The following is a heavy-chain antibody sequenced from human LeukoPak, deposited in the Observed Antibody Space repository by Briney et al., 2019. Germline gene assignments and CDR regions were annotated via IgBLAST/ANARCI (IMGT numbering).Heavy chain of an antibody. V-gene: IGHV4-59*01. CDR1: GGSISSYH. J-gene: IGHJ6*03. CDR3: ARAPYGSATNNYYMDV. D-gene: IGHD3-10*01. CDR2: FYYSGST. Sequence: SQTLSLTCTVSGGSISSYHWSWIRQPPGKGLEWIGFFYYSGSTNYNPSLKSRVTISVDTSKNQFSLKLSSVTAADTAVYYCARAPYGSATNNYYMDVWGKGTTVTVSS.